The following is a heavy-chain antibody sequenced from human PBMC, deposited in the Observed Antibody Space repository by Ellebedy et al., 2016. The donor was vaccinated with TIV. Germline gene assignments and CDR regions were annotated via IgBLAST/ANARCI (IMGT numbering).Heavy chain of an antibody. Sequence: GESLKISCAASGFSFDSYAMSWVRQAPGKGLEWVSGLSGAGDSAFYADPVKGRFFVSRDNSKRTLYLQMNSLRAEDTALYFCAKDGIPAANEFSDYNWFDTWGLGTLVTVSS. CDR1: GFSFDSYA. D-gene: IGHD6-13*01. CDR3: AKDGIPAANEFSDYNWFDT. V-gene: IGHV3-23*01. CDR2: LSGAGDSA. J-gene: IGHJ5*02.